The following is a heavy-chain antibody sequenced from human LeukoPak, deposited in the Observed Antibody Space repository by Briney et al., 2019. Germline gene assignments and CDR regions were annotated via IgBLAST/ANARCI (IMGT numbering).Heavy chain of an antibody. D-gene: IGHD3-22*01. CDR1: GFTFSSYW. J-gene: IGHJ4*02. CDR3: AKAPVGGYTEYYFDY. Sequence: GGSLRLSCAASGFTFSSYWMHWVRQAPGKGLEWVAFIRYDGSNKYYADSVKGRFTISRDNSKNTLYLQMNSLRAEDTAVYYCAKAPVGGYTEYYFDYWGQGTLVTVSS. CDR2: IRYDGSNK. V-gene: IGHV3-30*02.